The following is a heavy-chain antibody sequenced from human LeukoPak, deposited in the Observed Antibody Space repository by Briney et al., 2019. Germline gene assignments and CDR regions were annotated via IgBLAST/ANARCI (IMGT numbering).Heavy chain of an antibody. CDR1: GFTFSSYN. Sequence: GGSLRLSCAASGFTFSSYNMDWVRQAPGKGLEWVSYISTSSSTIYYADSVKGRFTISRDNAKSSLYLQMNSLRDEDTAVYYCARGQSNCESSGFYFLDPWGQGTLVTVSS. V-gene: IGHV3-48*02. D-gene: IGHD3-22*01. CDR3: ARGQSNCESSGFYFLDP. J-gene: IGHJ5*02. CDR2: ISTSSSTI.